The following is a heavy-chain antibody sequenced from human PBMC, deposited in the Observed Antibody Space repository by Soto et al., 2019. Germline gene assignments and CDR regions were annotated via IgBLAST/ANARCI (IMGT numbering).Heavy chain of an antibody. CDR3: ARGTYEPGGFDY. V-gene: IGHV3-53*01. CDR1: GFTVSSSY. J-gene: IGHJ4*02. CDR2: IYSGGST. D-gene: IGHD1-1*01. Sequence: GGSLRLSCAASGFTVSSSYMSWVRQAPGKGLEWVSVIYSGGSTYYADSVKGRFTISRDNSKNTLYLQMNSLRAEDTAVYYCARGTYEPGGFDYWGQGTLVTASS.